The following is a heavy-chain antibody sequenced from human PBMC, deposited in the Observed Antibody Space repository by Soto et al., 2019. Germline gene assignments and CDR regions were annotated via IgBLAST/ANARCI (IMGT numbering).Heavy chain of an antibody. CDR2: INAGNGNT. V-gene: IGHV1-3*01. CDR1: GYTFTSYA. CDR3: ARDGAVAGDSNFDY. J-gene: IGHJ4*02. D-gene: IGHD6-19*01. Sequence: ASVKVSCKASGYTFTSYAIHWVRQAPGQRLEWMGWINAGNGNTKYSQKFQGRVTITRDTSASTAYMELSSLRSEDTAVYYCARDGAVAGDSNFDYWGQGTLVTVSS.